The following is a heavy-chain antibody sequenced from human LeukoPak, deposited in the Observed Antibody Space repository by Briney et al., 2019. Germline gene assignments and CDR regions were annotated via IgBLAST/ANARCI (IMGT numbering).Heavy chain of an antibody. J-gene: IGHJ4*02. D-gene: IGHD4-17*01. CDR2: IKSKTDGGTT. CDR3: TTGYGDYYFDY. V-gene: IGHV3-15*01. Sequence: KSGGSLRLSCAASGFTFSNAWMSWVRQAPGKGLEWVGRIKSKTDGGTTDYAAPVKGRFTISRDDSKNTLYLQMNSLKTEDTAVYYCTTGYGDYYFDYWGQGTLVTVSS. CDR1: GFTFSNAW.